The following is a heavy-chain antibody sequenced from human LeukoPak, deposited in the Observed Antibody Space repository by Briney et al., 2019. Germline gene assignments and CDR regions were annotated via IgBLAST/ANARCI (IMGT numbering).Heavy chain of an antibody. CDR2: INPNSGGT. CDR1: GGTFSSYA. D-gene: IGHD4-4*01. J-gene: IGHJ3*02. Sequence: ASVKVSCKASGGTFSSYAISWVRQAPGQGLEWMGWINPNSGGTNYAQKFQGRVTMTRDTSTSTVYMELSSLRSEDTAVYYCARPYSTRPLDAFDIWGQGTMVTVSS. CDR3: ARPYSTRPLDAFDI. V-gene: IGHV1-2*02.